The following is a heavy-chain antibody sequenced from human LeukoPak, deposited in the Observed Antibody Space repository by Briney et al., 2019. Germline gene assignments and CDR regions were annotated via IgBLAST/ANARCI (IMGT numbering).Heavy chain of an antibody. CDR1: GFTFSTYA. V-gene: IGHV3-13*01. CDR3: ARAGGSSGWYAFGY. Sequence: PGGSLRLSCLASGFTFSTYAMHWVRQATGKGLEWVSTIATAGDTYYPGSVKGRFTIARENAKNSLYLQMNSLRAEDTAVYYCARAGGSSGWYAFGYWGQGTLVTVSS. CDR2: IATAGDT. J-gene: IGHJ4*02. D-gene: IGHD6-19*01.